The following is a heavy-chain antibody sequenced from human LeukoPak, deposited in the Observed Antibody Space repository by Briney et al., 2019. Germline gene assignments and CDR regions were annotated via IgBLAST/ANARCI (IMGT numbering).Heavy chain of an antibody. V-gene: IGHV4-39*07. Sequence: SETLSLTCTVSGGSISSSSYYWAWIRQPPGKGLEWIGSIYYSGSTYYNPSLKSRVTISVDTSKNQFSLKMSSVTTPDRTVDYCARTTEGYCSSPRCYGFDYYYYMDVWGKGTTVTISS. J-gene: IGHJ6*03. CDR3: ARTTEGYCSSPRCYGFDYYYYMDV. D-gene: IGHD2-2*01. CDR1: GGSISSSSYY. CDR2: IYYSGST.